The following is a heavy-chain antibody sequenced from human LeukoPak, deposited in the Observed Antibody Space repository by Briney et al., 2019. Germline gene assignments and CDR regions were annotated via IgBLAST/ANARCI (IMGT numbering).Heavy chain of an antibody. CDR3: ASGVDCSSTSCCLNWFDP. J-gene: IGHJ5*02. D-gene: IGHD2-2*01. CDR2: IYYSGST. V-gene: IGHV4-39*01. Sequence: SETLSLTCTVSGGSISSSSYYWGWIRQPPGKGLEWIGSIYYSGSTYYNPSLKSRVTISVDTSKNQFSLKLSSVTAADTAVYYCASGVDCSSTSCCLNWFDPWGQGTLVTVSS. CDR1: GGSISSSSYY.